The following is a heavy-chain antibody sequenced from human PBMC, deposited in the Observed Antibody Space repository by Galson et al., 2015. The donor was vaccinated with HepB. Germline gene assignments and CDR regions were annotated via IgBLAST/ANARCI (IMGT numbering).Heavy chain of an antibody. V-gene: IGHV3-30-3*01. CDR3: ARDQCSKGTSCYSDFRGYFDY. CDR2: ISYDGSNK. D-gene: IGHD2-2*01. J-gene: IGHJ4*02. CDR1: GFTFSSYA. Sequence: SLRLSCAASGFTFSSYAMHWVRQAPGKGLEWVAVISYDGSNKYYADSVKGRFTISRDNSKNTLYLQMNSLRAEDTAVYYCARDQCSKGTSCYSDFRGYFDYWGQGTLVTVSS.